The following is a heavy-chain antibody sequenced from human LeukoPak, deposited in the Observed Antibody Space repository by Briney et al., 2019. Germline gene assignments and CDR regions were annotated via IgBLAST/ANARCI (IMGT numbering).Heavy chain of an antibody. D-gene: IGHD2-15*01. Sequence: SAKVSCKASGGTFSSYAISWVRQAPGQGLEWMGGIIPIFGTANYAQKFQGRVTITTDESTSTAYMELSSLRSEDAAVYYCASIIGYCSGGSCRTDYWGQGTLVTVSS. CDR2: IIPIFGTA. CDR1: GGTFSSYA. CDR3: ASIIGYCSGGSCRTDY. J-gene: IGHJ4*02. V-gene: IGHV1-69*05.